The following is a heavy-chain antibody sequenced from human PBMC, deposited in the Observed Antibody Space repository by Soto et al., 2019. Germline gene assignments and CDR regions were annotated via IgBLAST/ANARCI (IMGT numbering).Heavy chain of an antibody. Sequence: SETLSLTCAVYGGSFGGYYWSWIRQPPGKELEWIGEINHSGSTNYNPSLKSRVTISVDTSKNQFSLKLSSVTAADTAVYYCARGRHKFWSGNRAYYYYYMDVWGKGTTVTVSS. V-gene: IGHV4-34*01. J-gene: IGHJ6*03. CDR1: GGSFGGYY. D-gene: IGHD3-3*01. CDR3: ARGRHKFWSGNRAYYYYYMDV. CDR2: INHSGST.